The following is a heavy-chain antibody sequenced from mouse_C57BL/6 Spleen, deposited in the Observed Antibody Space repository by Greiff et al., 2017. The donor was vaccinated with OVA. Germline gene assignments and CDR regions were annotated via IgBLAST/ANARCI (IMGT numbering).Heavy chain of an antibody. Sequence: VQLQQPGTELVKPGASVKLSCKASGYTFTSYWMHWVKRRPGQGLEWIGNINPSNGGTNYNEKFKSKATLTVDKSSSTAYMQLSSLTSEDSAVYYCARHDYDEGYAMDYWGQGTSVTVSS. CDR3: ARHDYDEGYAMDY. D-gene: IGHD2-4*01. CDR1: GYTFTSYW. V-gene: IGHV1-53*01. J-gene: IGHJ4*01. CDR2: INPSNGGT.